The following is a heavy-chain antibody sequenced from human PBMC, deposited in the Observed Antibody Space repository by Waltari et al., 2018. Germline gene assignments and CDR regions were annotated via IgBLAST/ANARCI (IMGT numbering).Heavy chain of an antibody. CDR3: AKDAFGNTYLDF. D-gene: IGHD2-2*02. CDR2: IWVDGRDK. J-gene: IGHJ4*02. Sequence: QVNLVESGGGVVQPGGSLRRPCATAGYTFSTLCLHWVRQAPGKGLEWVALIWVDGRDKFYADSVRGRFTISRDNSARTLYLDMDSLRLDDTAMYYCAKDAFGNTYLDFWGQGTLVTVSS. CDR1: GYTFSTLC. V-gene: IGHV3-30*02.